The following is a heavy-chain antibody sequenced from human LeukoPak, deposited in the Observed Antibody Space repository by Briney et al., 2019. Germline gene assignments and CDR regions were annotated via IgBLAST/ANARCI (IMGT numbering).Heavy chain of an antibody. CDR3: ATGSGGGEPNVY. V-gene: IGHV1-18*01. J-gene: IGHJ4*02. D-gene: IGHD2-21*01. CDR2: FSTYNGNK. CDR1: GYTFTSYA. Sequence: ASVKVSCKASGYTFTSYAITWLRQAPGQGPEWMGWFSTYNGNKNYAQKFQGRVTMTADTSTSTAYMELKNLESDDTAVYYCATGSGGGEPNVYWGQGTLVTVSS.